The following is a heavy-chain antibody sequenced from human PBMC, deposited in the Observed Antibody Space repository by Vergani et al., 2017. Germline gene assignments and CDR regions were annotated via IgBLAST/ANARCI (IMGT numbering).Heavy chain of an antibody. D-gene: IGHD2-2*01. J-gene: IGHJ6*03. CDR3: ATSSTSSNYYYYMDV. Sequence: EVQLVESGGGLVQPGRSLRLSCAASGFTFDDYAMHWVRQAPGKGLEWVSGISWNSGSIGYADSVKGRFTISRDNAKNSLYLQMNSLRAEDTALYYCATSSTSSNYYYYMDVWGKGP. V-gene: IGHV3-9*01. CDR2: ISWNSGSI. CDR1: GFTFDDYA.